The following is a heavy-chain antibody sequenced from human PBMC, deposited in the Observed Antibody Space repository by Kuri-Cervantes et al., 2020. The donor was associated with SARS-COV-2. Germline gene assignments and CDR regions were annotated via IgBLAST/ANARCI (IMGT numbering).Heavy chain of an antibody. CDR3: ARDGLNYDFWSEYYLDY. CDR1: GFTFSSYG. J-gene: IGHJ4*02. Sequence: GESLKISCAASGFTFSSYGMHWVRQAPGKGLEWVAVIWYDGSNKYYADSVKGRFTISRDNSKNTLYLQMNSLRAEDTAVYYCARDGLNYDFWSEYYLDYWGQGTLVTVSS. D-gene: IGHD3-3*01. V-gene: IGHV3-33*01. CDR2: IWYDGSNK.